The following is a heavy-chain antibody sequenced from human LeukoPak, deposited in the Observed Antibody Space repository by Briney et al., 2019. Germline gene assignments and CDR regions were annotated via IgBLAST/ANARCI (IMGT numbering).Heavy chain of an antibody. J-gene: IGHJ4*02. CDR2: ISYDGSNK. V-gene: IGHV3-30*04. D-gene: IGHD2-8*01. Sequence: GRSLRLSCAASGFTFSSYAMHWVRQATGKGLEWVAVISYDGSNKYYADSVKGRFTISRDNSKNTLYLQMNSLRAEDTAVYYCASWALTPLYGSSDYWGQGTLVTVSS. CDR1: GFTFSSYA. CDR3: ASWALTPLYGSSDY.